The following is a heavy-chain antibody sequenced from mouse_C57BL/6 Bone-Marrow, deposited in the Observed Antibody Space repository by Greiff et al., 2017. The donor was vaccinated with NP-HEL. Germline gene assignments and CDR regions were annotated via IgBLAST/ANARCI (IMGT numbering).Heavy chain of an antibody. J-gene: IGHJ3*01. Sequence: VKLQESGAELARPGASVKLSCKASGYTFTSYGISWVKQRTGQGLEWIGEIYPRSGNTYYNEKFKGKATLTADKSSSTAYMELRSLTSEDSAVYFCAIYYGNYVLAYWGQGTLVTVSA. CDR3: AIYYGNYVLAY. D-gene: IGHD2-1*01. V-gene: IGHV1-81*01. CDR2: IYPRSGNT. CDR1: GYTFTSYG.